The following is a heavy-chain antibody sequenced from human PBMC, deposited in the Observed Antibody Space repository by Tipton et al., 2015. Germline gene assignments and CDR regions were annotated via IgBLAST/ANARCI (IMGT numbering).Heavy chain of an antibody. Sequence: TLSLTCTISGDSIGSDYWWSWVRQPPGKGLEWIGEIFHTGNTDYNPSLMSRLTISVDKSKNQFSLKLSSVTAADTAVYFCARDGRYDILTGHSHQYGMDVWGQGP. J-gene: IGHJ6*02. CDR1: GDSIGSDYW. CDR2: IFHTGNT. D-gene: IGHD3-9*01. V-gene: IGHV4-4*01. CDR3: ARDGRYDILTGHSHQYGMDV.